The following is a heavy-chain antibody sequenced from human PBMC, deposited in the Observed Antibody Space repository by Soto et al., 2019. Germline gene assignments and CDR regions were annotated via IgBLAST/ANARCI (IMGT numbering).Heavy chain of an antibody. V-gene: IGHV3-23*01. Sequence: EVQLLESGGGLVQPGGSLRLSCAASGFTFSNYAMSWVRQAPGKGWEWVLPINGREVRAFYAASVKGRFTISRDNSKDTLYLQMSSLRAEDTAVYSCAKRQTVTTWRYDAFDIWGQGTMVTVSS. D-gene: IGHD4-17*01. CDR2: INGREVRA. J-gene: IGHJ3*02. CDR3: AKRQTVTTWRYDAFDI. CDR1: GFTFSNYA.